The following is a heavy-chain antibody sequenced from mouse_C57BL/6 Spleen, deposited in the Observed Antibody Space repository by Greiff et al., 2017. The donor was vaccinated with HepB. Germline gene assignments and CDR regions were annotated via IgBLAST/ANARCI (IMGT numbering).Heavy chain of an antibody. CDR2: INPNNGGT. Sequence: VQLKQSGPELVKPGASVKISCKASGYTFTDYYMNWVKQSHGKSLEWIGDINPNNGGTSYNQKFKGKATLTVDKSSSTAYMELRSLTSEDSAVYYCARRTPPITTVVGGFAYWGQGTLVTVSA. V-gene: IGHV1-26*01. CDR1: GYTFTDYY. D-gene: IGHD1-1*01. J-gene: IGHJ3*01. CDR3: ARRTPPITTVVGGFAY.